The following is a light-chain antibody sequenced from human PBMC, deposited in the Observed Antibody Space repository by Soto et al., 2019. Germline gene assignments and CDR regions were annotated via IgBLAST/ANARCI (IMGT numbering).Light chain of an antibody. CDR3: QQYHSYPWT. Sequence: DIQMTQSPSTLSASVGDRVTITCRASQSISRWLAWHQQKPGKAPKVLIHKASSLESGVPLRFSGSGSGTEFTLTISSLQPDDFATYFCQQYHSYPWTFGQGTKVEIK. CDR1: QSISRW. CDR2: KAS. J-gene: IGKJ1*01. V-gene: IGKV1-5*03.